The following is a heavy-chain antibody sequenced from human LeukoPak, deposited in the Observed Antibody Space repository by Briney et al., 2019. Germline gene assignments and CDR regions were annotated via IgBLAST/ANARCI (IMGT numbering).Heavy chain of an antibody. CDR1: GFTFSSYE. D-gene: IGHD6-13*01. CDR3: AKDRYSIWYLTLDY. J-gene: IGHJ4*02. Sequence: GGSLRLSCAASGFTFSSYEMNWVRQAPGEGLEWVSYISSSGSTIYYADSVKGRFTISRDNAKNSLYLQMNSLRAEDTAVYYCAKDRYSIWYLTLDYWGQGTLVTVSS. V-gene: IGHV3-48*03. CDR2: ISSSGSTI.